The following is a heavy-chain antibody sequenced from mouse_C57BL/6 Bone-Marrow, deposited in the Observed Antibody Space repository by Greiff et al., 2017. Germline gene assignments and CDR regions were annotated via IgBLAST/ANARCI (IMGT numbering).Heavy chain of an antibody. D-gene: IGHD2-3*01. Sequence: VTLKVSGAELVRPGASVKLSCTASGFNIKDDYMHWVKQRPEQGLEWIGWIDPENGDTEYASKFQGKATITADTSSNTAYLQLSSLTSEDTAVYYCTREEDGYYGLDYWGQGTTLTVSS. CDR2: IDPENGDT. J-gene: IGHJ2*01. CDR1: GFNIKDDY. CDR3: TREEDGYYGLDY. V-gene: IGHV14-4*01.